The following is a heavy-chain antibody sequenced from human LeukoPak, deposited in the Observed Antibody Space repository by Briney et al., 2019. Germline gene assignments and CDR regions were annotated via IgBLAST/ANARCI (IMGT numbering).Heavy chain of an antibody. V-gene: IGHV4-59*01. CDR1: GGSISSYY. Sequence: SETLSLTCTVSGGSISSYYWSWIRQPPGKGLEWIGYIYYSGSTNYNPSLKSRVTISVDTSKNQLSLKLSSETAADTAVYYCARARDAFDIWGQGTMVTVSS. J-gene: IGHJ3*02. CDR2: IYYSGST. CDR3: ARARDAFDI.